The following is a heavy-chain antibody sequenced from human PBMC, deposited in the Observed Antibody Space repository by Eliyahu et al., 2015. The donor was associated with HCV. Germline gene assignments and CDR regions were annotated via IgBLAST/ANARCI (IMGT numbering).Heavy chain of an antibody. Sequence: QVQLQESGPGLVKPSETLSLTCTVXGGSISXYYWSWXRQSPGKGLEWIGYIHYSGGTNYNPSLKSRVTISVDTSKNQFSLKLSSVTAADTAVYYCASGGGGIAVAGTGGWFDPWGQGTLVTVSS. V-gene: IGHV4-59*12. CDR1: GGSISXYY. D-gene: IGHD6-19*01. J-gene: IGHJ5*02. CDR3: ASGGGGIAVAGTGGWFDP. CDR2: IHYSGGT.